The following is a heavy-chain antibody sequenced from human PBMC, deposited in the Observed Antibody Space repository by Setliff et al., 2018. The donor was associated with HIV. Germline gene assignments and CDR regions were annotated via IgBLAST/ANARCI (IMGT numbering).Heavy chain of an antibody. J-gene: IGHJ4*02. Sequence: PSETLSLTCTVSGGSISSGDYYWSWIRQSPGKGLEWIGHIYYSGRIYYDPSLKSRVTISVDTSRTQFSLKLSSVTAADTAVYYCARDQRLSYWGQGTLVTVSS. CDR1: GGSISSGDYY. CDR2: IYYSGRI. V-gene: IGHV4-30-4*01. CDR3: ARDQRLSY.